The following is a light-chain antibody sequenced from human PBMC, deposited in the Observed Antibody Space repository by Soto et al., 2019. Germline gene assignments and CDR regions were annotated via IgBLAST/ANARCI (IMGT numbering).Light chain of an antibody. CDR2: EVN. J-gene: IGLJ1*01. Sequence: QSVLTQPASVSGSPGQSITISCTGTSSDVAFYNHVSWYQQHPGKAPKLLIYEVNNRPSGVSHRFSGSKSGNTASLTISGLQAEDEADYYCSSFASTHTYVFGTWTKVTV. CDR1: SSDVAFYNH. CDR3: SSFASTHTYV. V-gene: IGLV2-14*01.